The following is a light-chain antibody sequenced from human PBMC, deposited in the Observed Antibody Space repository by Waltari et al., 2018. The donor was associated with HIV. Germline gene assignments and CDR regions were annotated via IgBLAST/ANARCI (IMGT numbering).Light chain of an antibody. CDR3: QDYAGSPRRYT. V-gene: IGKV3-20*01. CDR1: QSVPAIY. Sequence: EIVLTQSPGTVSLSPGERATLSCRASQSVPAIYLAWYQQTPGQAPRVLIYGTSHRATGIPDRFIGRGAGTDFTLTIGRLGAEDFALEDGQDYAGSPRRYTLGPGTKVESK. J-gene: IGKJ2*01. CDR2: GTS.